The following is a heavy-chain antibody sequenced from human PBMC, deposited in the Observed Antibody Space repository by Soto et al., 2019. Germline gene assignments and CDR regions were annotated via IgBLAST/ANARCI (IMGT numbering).Heavy chain of an antibody. CDR3: ARWSYLDY. D-gene: IGHD2-15*01. V-gene: IGHV3-23*01. Sequence: EVQLLESGGGLVQPGGSLRLSCAASGFSFSSYAMSWLRQAPGKGLEWVSTISGSDGKTFYADSVKGRFSISRDTSDHILYLHMNSLREDDTAVYYCARWSYLDYWGQGARVTVS. CDR1: GFSFSSYA. CDR2: ISGSDGKT. J-gene: IGHJ4*02.